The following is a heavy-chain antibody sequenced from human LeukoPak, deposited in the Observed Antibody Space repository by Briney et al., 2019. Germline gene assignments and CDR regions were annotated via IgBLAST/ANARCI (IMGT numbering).Heavy chain of an antibody. D-gene: IGHD6-13*01. CDR3: GRGSIAAAGTSGTTRWFDP. CDR2: INPNSCGT. J-gene: IGHJ5*02. V-gene: IGHV1-2*02. CDR1: GYTFTGYY. Sequence: SSVKVSCKASGYTFTGYYMHCVRQAPGQGLEWMGWINPNSCGTNYAQNSQGRVTTTRHTSIRTAYMEPSRLRSDDTAVNYRGRGSIAAAGTSGTTRWFDPWGQGTLVTVS.